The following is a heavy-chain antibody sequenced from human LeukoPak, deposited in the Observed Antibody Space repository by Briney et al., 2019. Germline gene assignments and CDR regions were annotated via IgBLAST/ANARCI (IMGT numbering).Heavy chain of an antibody. J-gene: IGHJ4*02. CDR3: ARSKIDY. V-gene: IGHV3-7*01. D-gene: IGHD4-11*01. Sequence: QPGGSLTLSCTASGFTFSNYWMMWVRQAPGKGLEWVANINEDGSEKYYADSVEGRFTISRDNAKNSLDLQMNSLRADDTAIYYCARSKIDYWGQGTLVTVSS. CDR1: GFTFSNYW. CDR2: INEDGSEK.